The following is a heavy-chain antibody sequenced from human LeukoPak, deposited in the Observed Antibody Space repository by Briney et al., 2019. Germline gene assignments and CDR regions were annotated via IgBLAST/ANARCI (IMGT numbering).Heavy chain of an antibody. CDR1: GFTFSMYS. CDR3: ARGAVTFGGVIVD. D-gene: IGHD3-16*02. J-gene: IGHJ4*02. V-gene: IGHV3-48*04. Sequence: GGSLRLSCAASGFTFSMYSMNWVRQAPGKGLEWVSYIGSSRSTIYYADSVKGRFTISKDNAKNSLYLQMNRLRAEDTAVYYCARGAVTFGGVIVDWGQGTLVTVSS. CDR2: IGSSRSTI.